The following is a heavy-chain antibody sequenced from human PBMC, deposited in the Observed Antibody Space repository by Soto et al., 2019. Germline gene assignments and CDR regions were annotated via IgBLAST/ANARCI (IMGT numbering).Heavy chain of an antibody. CDR2: INSNTGDT. Sequence: ASVKVSCKASGYTFTGHYMHWVRQAPGQGLEWMGWINSNTGDTMYAQKFQGRVVMTRDTSSSTVYMDVSRLTSDDTAVFYCARAGGPVDYGSYVGTYYFDYWGQGSLVTVSS. D-gene: IGHD4-17*01. CDR1: GYTFTGHY. J-gene: IGHJ4*02. CDR3: ARAGGPVDYGSYVGTYYFDY. V-gene: IGHV1-2*02.